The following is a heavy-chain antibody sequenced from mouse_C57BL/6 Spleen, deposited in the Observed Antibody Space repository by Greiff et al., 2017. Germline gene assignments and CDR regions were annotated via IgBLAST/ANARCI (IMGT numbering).Heavy chain of an antibody. J-gene: IGHJ1*03. D-gene: IGHD1-2*01. V-gene: IGHV5-4*03. Sequence: EVKLVESGGGLVKPGGSLKLSCAASGFTFSSYAMSWVRQTPEKGLEWVATISDGGSYTYYPDNVKGRFTISRDNAKNNLYLQMSHLKSEDTAMYYCARAGITDWYCGVWGTGTTVTGSS. CDR3: ARAGITDWYCGV. CDR1: GFTFSSYA. CDR2: ISDGGSYT.